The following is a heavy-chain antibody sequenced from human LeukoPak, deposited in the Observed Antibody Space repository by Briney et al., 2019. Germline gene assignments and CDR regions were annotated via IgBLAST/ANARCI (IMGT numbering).Heavy chain of an antibody. CDR3: AKRFFVKKHFDY. CDR1: GFTFSDYY. D-gene: IGHD2-21*01. V-gene: IGHV3-23*01. J-gene: IGHJ4*02. CDR2: ISGSGGST. Sequence: GGSLRLSCAASGFTFSDYYMSWVRQAPGKGLEWVSAISGSGGSTYYADSVKGRFTISRDNSKNTLYLQMNSLRAEDTAVYYCAKRFFVKKHFDYWGQGTLVTVSS.